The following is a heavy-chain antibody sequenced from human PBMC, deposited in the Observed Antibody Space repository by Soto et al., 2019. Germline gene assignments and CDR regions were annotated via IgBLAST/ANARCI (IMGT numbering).Heavy chain of an antibody. V-gene: IGHV1-58*01. CDR2: IVVGSGNT. Sequence: SVKVSCKASGFTFTSSAVQWVRQARGQRLEWIGWIVVGSGNTIYAQKFQGRVTMTEDTSTDTAYMELSSLRSEDTAVYYCATTSLAARPPHYFDYWGQGTLVTVSS. CDR1: GFTFTSSA. D-gene: IGHD6-6*01. CDR3: ATTSLAARPPHYFDY. J-gene: IGHJ4*02.